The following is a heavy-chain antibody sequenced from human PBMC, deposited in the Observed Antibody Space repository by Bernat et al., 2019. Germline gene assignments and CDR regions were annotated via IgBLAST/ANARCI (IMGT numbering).Heavy chain of an antibody. Sequence: EVQLLESGGGLVQPGGSLRLSCAASGFTFSNYAMSWVRQAPGKGLEWVTGISSSGGTTYQADSVKGRFTISRDNSKNTLYLQMNSLRAEDTALYYCAKDGQGLTYYFDYWGQGIVVTVSS. CDR2: ISSSGGTT. CDR3: AKDGQGLTYYFDY. J-gene: IGHJ4*02. CDR1: GFTFSNYA. V-gene: IGHV3-23*01.